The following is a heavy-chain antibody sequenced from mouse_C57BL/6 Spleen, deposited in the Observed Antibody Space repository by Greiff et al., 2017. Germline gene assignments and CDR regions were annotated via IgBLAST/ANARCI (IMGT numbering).Heavy chain of an antibody. CDR2: IDPSDSYT. J-gene: IGHJ2*01. Sequence: QVQLQQPGAELVMPGASVKLSCKASGYTFTSYWMHWVKQRPGQGLEWIGEIDPSDSYTNYNQTFKGKSTLTVDKSSSTAYMQLSSLTSEDSAVYYCARRATVVASYYFDYWGQGTTLTVSS. CDR1: GYTFTSYW. D-gene: IGHD1-1*01. V-gene: IGHV1-69*01. CDR3: ARRATVVASYYFDY.